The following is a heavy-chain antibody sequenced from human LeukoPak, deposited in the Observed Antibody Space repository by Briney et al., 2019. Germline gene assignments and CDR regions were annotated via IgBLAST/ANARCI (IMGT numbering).Heavy chain of an antibody. J-gene: IGHJ1*01. V-gene: IGHV3-7*01. Sequence: GGSLRLSCAASGFTFSVYWMGWVRQAPGKGLEWVANIKQDGSEKYYVDSVKGRFTIPRDNAKSSLFLQLNSLRAEDTAVYYCARERGYYDNSGYLPTTYFQHWGQGTLVTVSS. CDR2: IKQDGSEK. CDR1: GFTFSVYW. CDR3: ARERGYYDNSGYLPTTYFQH. D-gene: IGHD3-22*01.